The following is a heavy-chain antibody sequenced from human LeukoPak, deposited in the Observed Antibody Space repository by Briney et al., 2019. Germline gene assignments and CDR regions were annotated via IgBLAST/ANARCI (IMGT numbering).Heavy chain of an antibody. V-gene: IGHV4-4*09. D-gene: IGHD2-2*01. Sequence: SETLTLTCTVSGGSISSYYWSWIRQPPGKGLEWIGYIYTSGSTNYNPSLKSRVTISVDTSKNQFSLKLSSVTAADTAVYYCATSYAGHDYWGQGTLVTVSS. J-gene: IGHJ4*02. CDR1: GGSISSYY. CDR2: IYTSGST. CDR3: ATSYAGHDY.